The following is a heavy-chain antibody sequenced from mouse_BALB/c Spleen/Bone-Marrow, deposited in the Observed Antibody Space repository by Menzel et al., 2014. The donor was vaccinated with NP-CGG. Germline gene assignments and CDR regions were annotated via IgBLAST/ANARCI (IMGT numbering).Heavy chain of an antibody. CDR1: GYSFTGYF. D-gene: IGHD2-4*01. Sequence: DVHLVESGPELVKPGASVKISCKASGYSFTGYFMNWVMQSHGKSLEWIGRINPYNGDTFYNQKFKGKATLTVDKSSSTAHMELRSLASEDSAVYYCARSGDYDGFACWGQGTLVTVSA. V-gene: IGHV1-20*02. CDR3: ARSGDYDGFAC. CDR2: INPYNGDT. J-gene: IGHJ3*01.